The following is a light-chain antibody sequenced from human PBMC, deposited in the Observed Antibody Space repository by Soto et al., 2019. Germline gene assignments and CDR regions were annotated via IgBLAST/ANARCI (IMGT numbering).Light chain of an antibody. V-gene: IGLV1-44*01. J-gene: IGLJ2*01. CDR3: AAWDDSLNGL. Sequence: QSVLTQPPSASGTPGQRVTISCSGSSSNIGSNTVNWYQQLPGTAPKLLIYSNNQRPSGVPDRFSGSMSGTSASLAISGLQSEDEADYYCAAWDDSLNGLFGGGTKLTVL. CDR2: SNN. CDR1: SSNIGSNT.